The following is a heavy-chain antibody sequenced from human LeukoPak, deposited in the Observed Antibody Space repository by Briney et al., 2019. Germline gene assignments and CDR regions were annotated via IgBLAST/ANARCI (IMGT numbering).Heavy chain of an antibody. D-gene: IGHD3-3*01. V-gene: IGHV4-39*01. CDR3: ARHSGLRSPFDP. J-gene: IGHJ5*02. CDR2: IYYSGST. CDR1: GGSISSSSYY. Sequence: PSETLSLTCTVSGGSISSSSYYWGWIRQPPGKGLEWTGSIYYSGSTYYNPSLKSRDTISVDTSKNQFSLRMSSVTATDTAVYYCARHSGLRSPFDPWGQGALVTVSS.